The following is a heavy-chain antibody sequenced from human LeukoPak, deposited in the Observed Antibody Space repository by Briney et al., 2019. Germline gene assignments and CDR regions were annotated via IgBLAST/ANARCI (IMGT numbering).Heavy chain of an antibody. J-gene: IGHJ4*02. CDR2: INPNGGST. V-gene: IGHV1-46*01. CDR1: GYTFTGYY. Sequence: ASVKVSCKASGYTFTGYYMHWVRQAPGQGLEWMGIINPNGGSTSYAQKFQGRVIMTSDTSTSTVYTELSSLRSEDTAVFYCARASPQVYFDFWGQGTLVTVSS. CDR3: ARASPQVYFDF.